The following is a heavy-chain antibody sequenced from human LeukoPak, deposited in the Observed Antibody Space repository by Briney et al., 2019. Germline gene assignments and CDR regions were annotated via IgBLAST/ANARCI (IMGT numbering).Heavy chain of an antibody. CDR2: IYYSGST. D-gene: IGHD6-13*01. V-gene: IGHV4-39*07. Sequence: SETLSLTCTVSGGSISSSSYYWGWIRQPPGKGLEWIGSIYYSGSTYYNPSLKSRVTISVDTSKNQFSLKLSSVTAADTAVYYCASTSEDSSSWTFDYWGQGTLVTVSS. CDR3: ASTSEDSSSWTFDY. J-gene: IGHJ4*02. CDR1: GGSISSSSYY.